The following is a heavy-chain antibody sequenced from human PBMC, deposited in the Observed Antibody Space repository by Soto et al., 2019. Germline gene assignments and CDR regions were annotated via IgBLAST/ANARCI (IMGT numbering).Heavy chain of an antibody. CDR2: IYYSGST. CDR3: ARDVRNFPAYGMDV. D-gene: IGHD3-3*01. V-gene: IGHV4-30-4*01. J-gene: IGHJ6*02. Sequence: PSETLSLTCTVSGGSISSDDYYWSWIRQPPGKGLEWIGYIYYSGSTYYNPSLKSRVTISVDTSKNQFSLKLSSVTAADTAAYYCARDVRNFPAYGMDVWGQGTTVTVSS. CDR1: GGSISSDDYY.